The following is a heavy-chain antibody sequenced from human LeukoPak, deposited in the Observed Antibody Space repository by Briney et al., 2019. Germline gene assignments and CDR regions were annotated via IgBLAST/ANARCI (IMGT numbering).Heavy chain of an antibody. CDR3: ARANYDFWSGYYTDDFYFDY. V-gene: IGHV4-59*01. CDR1: GGSFSGYY. J-gene: IGHJ4*02. Sequence: SSETLSLTCAVYGGSFSGYYWSWIRQPPGKGLEWIGYIYYSGSTNYNPSLKGRVTISVDTSKNQFSLKLSSVTAADTAVYYCARANYDFWSGYYTDDFYFDYWGQGTLVTVSS. D-gene: IGHD3-3*01. CDR2: IYYSGST.